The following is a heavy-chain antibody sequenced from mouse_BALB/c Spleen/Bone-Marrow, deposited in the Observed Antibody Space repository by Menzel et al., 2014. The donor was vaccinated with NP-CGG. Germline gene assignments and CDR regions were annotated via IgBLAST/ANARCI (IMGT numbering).Heavy chain of an antibody. CDR1: GYAFSSYW. CDR2: IYPGDGDT. J-gene: IGHJ2*01. D-gene: IGHD2-10*02. V-gene: IGHV1-80*01. CDR3: ARQYGNYFDY. Sequence: VHLAESGAELVRPGSSVKISCKASGYAFSSYWMNWVKQRPGQGLAWIGQIYPGDGDTNYNGKFKGKATLTADKSSSTAYMQLSSLTSEDSAVYFCARQYGNYFDYWGQGTTLTVSS.